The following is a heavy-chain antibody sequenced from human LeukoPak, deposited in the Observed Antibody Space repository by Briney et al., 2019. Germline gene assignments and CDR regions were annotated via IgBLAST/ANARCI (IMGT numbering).Heavy chain of an antibody. V-gene: IGHV4-59*01. CDR1: GDSISTYY. J-gene: IGHJ5*02. CDR3: ARGRLTTPNWFGP. D-gene: IGHD1/OR15-1a*01. Sequence: SETLSLTCTVSGDSISTYYWTWIRQPPGKGLEWLGYLYNSGNTNYNPSLKSRVTMSVDTSKNHFSLRLTSVTAADTAVYYCARGRLTTPNWFGPWGQGILVTVSP. CDR2: LYNSGNT.